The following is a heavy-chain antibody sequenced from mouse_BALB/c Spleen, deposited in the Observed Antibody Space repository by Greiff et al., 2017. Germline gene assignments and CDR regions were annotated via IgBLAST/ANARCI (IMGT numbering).Heavy chain of an antibody. CDR2: ILPGSGST. CDR1: GYTFSSYW. Sequence: VKLQQSGAELMKPGASVKISCKATGYTFSSYWIEWVKQRPGHGLEWIGEILPGSGSTNYNEKFKGKATFTADTSSNTAYMQLSSLTSEDSAVYYCAVYYGNYAVGAMDYWGQGTSVTVSS. J-gene: IGHJ4*01. V-gene: IGHV1-9*01. CDR3: AVYYGNYAVGAMDY. D-gene: IGHD2-1*01.